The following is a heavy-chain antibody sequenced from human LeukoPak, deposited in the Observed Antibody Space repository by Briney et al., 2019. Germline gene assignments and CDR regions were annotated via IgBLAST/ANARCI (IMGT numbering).Heavy chain of an antibody. CDR3: ASSWNDFFGWFDP. D-gene: IGHD1-1*01. V-gene: IGHV4-4*07. CDR2: IYTSGST. J-gene: IGHJ5*02. CDR1: GGSISTYY. Sequence: PSETLSLTCAVSGGSISTYYWSWIRQPAGKGLEWIGRIYTSGSTNYNPSLKSRVTMSVDTSKNQFSLKLSSVTAADTAVYYCASSWNDFFGWFDPWGQGTLVTVSS.